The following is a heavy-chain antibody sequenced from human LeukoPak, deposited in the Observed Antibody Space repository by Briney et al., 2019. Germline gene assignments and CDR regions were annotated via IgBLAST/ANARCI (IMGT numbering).Heavy chain of an antibody. CDR1: GYTFTSYG. V-gene: IGHV1-18*01. J-gene: IGHJ3*02. CDR2: ISAYNGNT. Sequence: GASVKVSCKASGYTFTSYGISWVGQAPEQGLGWMGWISAYNGNTNYEQKLQGRVTMTTDTSTSAAYMELRSLRSDDTAVYYCARDGAGDIVVVPASVIDAFDIWGQGTMVTVSS. D-gene: IGHD2-2*01. CDR3: ARDGAGDIVVVPASVIDAFDI.